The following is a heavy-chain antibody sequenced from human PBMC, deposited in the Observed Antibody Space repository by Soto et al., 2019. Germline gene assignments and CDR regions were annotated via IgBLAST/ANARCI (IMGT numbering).Heavy chain of an antibody. CDR3: TKRRNVLRFLEWSSGMEV. V-gene: IGHV3-30*18. CDR1: RFTFSNYG. Sequence: GPLGLSCAASRFTFSNYGMHWVRQGPGKGLEWVAFISDDGSNKYYADSMKGRFTMSRDNSKSTLYLQMNSLRVEDTAVYYCTKRRNVLRFLEWSSGMEVWGQGTTVTVSS. J-gene: IGHJ6*02. D-gene: IGHD3-3*01. CDR2: ISDDGSNK.